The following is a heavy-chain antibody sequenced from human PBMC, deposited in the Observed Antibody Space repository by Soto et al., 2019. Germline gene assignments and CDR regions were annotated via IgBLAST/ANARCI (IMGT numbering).Heavy chain of an antibody. J-gene: IGHJ4*02. Sequence: QVQLVESGGGVVQPGRSLRLSCAASGFTFSSYGMHWVRQAPGKGLEWVAVISYDGSNKYYADSVKGRFTISRDNSKNPRYLQMNSLRAEDTAVYYCSKDSPQYYDILTGYSYFDYWGQGTLVTVSS. CDR3: SKDSPQYYDILTGYSYFDY. CDR2: ISYDGSNK. D-gene: IGHD3-9*01. V-gene: IGHV3-30*18. CDR1: GFTFSSYG.